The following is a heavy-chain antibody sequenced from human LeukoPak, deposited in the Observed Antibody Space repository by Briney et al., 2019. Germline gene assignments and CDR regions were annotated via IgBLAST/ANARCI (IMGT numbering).Heavy chain of an antibody. D-gene: IGHD2/OR15-2a*01. CDR1: GFTFSSYS. CDR2: TSSSGTYT. Sequence: GGSLRLSCAASGFTFSSYSINWVRQAPGKGLEWVSSTSSSGTYTSFADSVKGRFTVSRDNAKNSLSLQMNSLRAEDTAVYYCARGSMGGTFDYWGQGTLVTVSA. V-gene: IGHV3-21*06. CDR3: ARGSMGGTFDY. J-gene: IGHJ4*02.